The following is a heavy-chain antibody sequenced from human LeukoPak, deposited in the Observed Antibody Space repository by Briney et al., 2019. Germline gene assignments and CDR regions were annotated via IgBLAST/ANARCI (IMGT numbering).Heavy chain of an antibody. CDR1: GYSISSGYY. J-gene: IGHJ4*02. V-gene: IGHV4-38-2*02. D-gene: IGHD3-10*01. CDR3: ARQGKGWFGELLPSYYFDY. CDR2: IYHSGST. Sequence: SETLSLTCTVSGYSISSGYYWGWIRQPPGKGLEWIGSIYHSGSTYYNPSLKSRVTISVDTSKNQFSLKLSSVTAADTAVYYCARQGKGWFGELLPSYYFDYWGQGTLVTVSS.